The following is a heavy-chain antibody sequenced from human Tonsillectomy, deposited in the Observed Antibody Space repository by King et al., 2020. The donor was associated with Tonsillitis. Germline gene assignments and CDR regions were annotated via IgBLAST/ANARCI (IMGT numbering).Heavy chain of an antibody. CDR1: GFTLSDYY. Sequence: VQLVESGGGLVKPGGSLRLSCAASGFTLSDYYMSWIRQAPGKGLECVSYSSTGGRTLHYAVSVKGRFTISRDNAKNSLYLKMNSLRAEDTAVYYCARDLLRWSHSGFDYWGQGTLVTVSS. V-gene: IGHV3-11*01. CDR3: ARDLLRWSHSGFDY. CDR2: SSTGGRTL. J-gene: IGHJ4*02. D-gene: IGHD4-23*01.